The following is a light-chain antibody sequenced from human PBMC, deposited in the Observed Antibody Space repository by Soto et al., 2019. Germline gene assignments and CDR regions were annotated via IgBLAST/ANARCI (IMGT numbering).Light chain of an antibody. CDR2: DAS. CDR1: QSVSSY. Sequence: EIVLTQSPATLSLSPGERATLSCRASQSVSSYLAWYQQKPGQAPRLLIYDASSRATGIPARFSGSGSGTDFTLTISSLEPEDFAVYYCQYSSNSPPLTFGGGTKVDIX. CDR3: QYSSNSPPLT. J-gene: IGKJ4*01. V-gene: IGKV3-11*01.